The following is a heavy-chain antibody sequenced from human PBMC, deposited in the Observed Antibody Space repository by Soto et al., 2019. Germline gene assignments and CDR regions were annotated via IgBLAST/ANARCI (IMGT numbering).Heavy chain of an antibody. CDR1: GFTFSDYY. D-gene: IGHD3-22*01. J-gene: IGHJ2*01. V-gene: IGHV3-11*01. Sequence: QVQLVESGGGLVKPGGSLRLSCAASGFTFSDYYMSWIRQAPGKGLEWVSYISSSGSTIYYADSVKGRFTISRDNAKNSLDLQMNRLRAEDTGGFFCRYYYDSSGYGPRWYFDLWGRGTLVTVSS. CDR2: ISSSGSTI. CDR3: RYYYDSSGYGPRWYFDL.